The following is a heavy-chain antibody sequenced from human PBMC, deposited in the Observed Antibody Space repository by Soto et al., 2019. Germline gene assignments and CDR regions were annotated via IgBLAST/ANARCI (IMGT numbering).Heavy chain of an antibody. Sequence: PGGSLRLSCAASGFTFSSYAMHWVRQAPGKGLEYVSAISSNGGSTYYANSVKGRFTISRDNSKNTLYLQMGSLRAEDMAVYYCASMGSSGYWFDYWGQGTLVTVSS. V-gene: IGHV3-64*01. J-gene: IGHJ4*02. D-gene: IGHD3-22*01. CDR3: ASMGSSGYWFDY. CDR1: GFTFSSYA. CDR2: ISSNGGST.